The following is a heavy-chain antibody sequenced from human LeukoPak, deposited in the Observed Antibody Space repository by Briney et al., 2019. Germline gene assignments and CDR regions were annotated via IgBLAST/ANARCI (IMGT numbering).Heavy chain of an antibody. J-gene: IGHJ6*03. V-gene: IGHV3-30*02. CDR2: IRYDGSNK. CDR1: GFNFNYYG. CDR3: AKRRGLELLYYYYMDV. D-gene: IGHD1-7*01. Sequence: GGSLRLSCAASGFNFNYYGMHWVRQAPGKGLEWVAFIRYDGSNKYYADSVKGRFTISRDNSENTLYLQMNSLRAEDTAVYYCAKRRGLELLYYYYMDVWGKGTTVTVSS.